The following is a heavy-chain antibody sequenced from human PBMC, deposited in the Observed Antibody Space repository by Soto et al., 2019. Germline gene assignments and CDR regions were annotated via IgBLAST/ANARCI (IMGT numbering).Heavy chain of an antibody. D-gene: IGHD2-8*01. V-gene: IGHV3-49*04. CDR3: TAGKLYPCLDFGY. CDR1: GFTFGDYA. Sequence: PGGSLRLSCTASGFTFGDYAMSWVRQAPGKGLEWVGFIRRKAYGGTTAYASSVKGRFTISRDDSKSIAYMQMNSLKTEDTAVYYGTAGKLYPCLDFGYRGQGTLVTVSS. J-gene: IGHJ4*02. CDR2: IRRKAYGGTT.